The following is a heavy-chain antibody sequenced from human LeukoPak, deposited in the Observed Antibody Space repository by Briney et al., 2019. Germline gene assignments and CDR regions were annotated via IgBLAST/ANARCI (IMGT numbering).Heavy chain of an antibody. Sequence: GGSLRLSCAASGFTFSSYGMHWVRQAPGKGLEWVAVIWYDGTNKNYAESVKGRFTISRDNAMNTLYLQVNSLRAEDTAVYYCAKRRDCSSTSCAPYYFYGMDVWGQGTTVTVSS. D-gene: IGHD2-2*01. CDR3: AKRRDCSSTSCAPYYFYGMDV. CDR1: GFTFSSYG. CDR2: IWYDGTNK. V-gene: IGHV3-33*06. J-gene: IGHJ6*02.